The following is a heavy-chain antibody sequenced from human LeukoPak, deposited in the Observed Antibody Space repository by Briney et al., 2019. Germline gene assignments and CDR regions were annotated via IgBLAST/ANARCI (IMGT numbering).Heavy chain of an antibody. D-gene: IGHD3-22*01. V-gene: IGHV3-7*01. Sequence: QPGGSLRLSCAASGFIFGDDWMSWVRQPPGKGLQWVANIRPDGSEKHYVDSVKGRFTISRDNAKNSLYLQMNSLRAEDTAVYYCARGLRVSSGYYIPPDYFDYWGQGTLVTVSS. J-gene: IGHJ4*02. CDR1: GFIFGDDW. CDR3: ARGLRVSSGYYIPPDYFDY. CDR2: IRPDGSEK.